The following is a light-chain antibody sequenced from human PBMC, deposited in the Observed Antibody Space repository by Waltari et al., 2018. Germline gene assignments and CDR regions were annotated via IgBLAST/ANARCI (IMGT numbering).Light chain of an antibody. CDR3: QQYYITPYT. V-gene: IGKV4-1*01. CDR2: WAS. Sequence: EIVMTQSPDSLAVSLGERATINCKSSQTVVYSSNYKNYVAWYQQKPGQPPKLLIYWASTRDSAVPVRFTGSGSGTDFTLTISSVQAEDVAVYYCQQYYITPYTFGQGTKLQIK. J-gene: IGKJ2*01. CDR1: QTVVYSSNYKNY.